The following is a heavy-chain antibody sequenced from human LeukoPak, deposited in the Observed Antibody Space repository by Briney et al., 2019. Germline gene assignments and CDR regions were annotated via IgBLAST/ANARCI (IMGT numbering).Heavy chain of an antibody. D-gene: IGHD2-2*01. V-gene: IGHV1-8*01. J-gene: IGHJ5*02. CDR1: GYTFTSYD. CDR2: MNPNSGNT. Sequence: GASVKVSCKASGYTFTSYDINWVRQATGQGLEWMGWMNPNSGNTGYAQKFQGRVTMTRNTSISTAYMELSSLRSEDTAGYYCARGGRYCSSTSCFENWFDPWGQGTLVTVSS. CDR3: ARGGRYCSSTSCFENWFDP.